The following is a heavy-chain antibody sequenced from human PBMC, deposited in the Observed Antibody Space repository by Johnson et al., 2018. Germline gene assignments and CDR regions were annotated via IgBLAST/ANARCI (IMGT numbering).Heavy chain of an antibody. CDR2: ISERGRT. V-gene: IGHV4-59*01. CDR3: ARDSFSSTTSSNDGFDI. CDR1: GVSLSLYQ. D-gene: IGHD2-2*01. J-gene: IGHJ3*02. Sequence: VQLQESGPGLVKPSETRSPICTVSGVSLSLYQWSWIRQTPGTGLEWFGVISERGRTHYNPSLNRRVTISLGASKNHFSLKLPSVTAADTAVYFCARDSFSSTTSSNDGFDIWGQGTMVIVSS.